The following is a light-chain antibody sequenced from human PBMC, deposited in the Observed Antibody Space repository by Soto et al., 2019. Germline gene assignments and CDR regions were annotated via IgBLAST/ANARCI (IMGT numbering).Light chain of an antibody. Sequence: EIVLTQSPATLSLSPGERATLSCRASQSVSSSYLAWYQQKPGQAPRLLIYGASRRATGIPDRFSGSGSGTDFTLTISRLEPEDFAVYYCQQYVSSPLTFGGGTKV. CDR3: QQYVSSPLT. CDR2: GAS. J-gene: IGKJ4*01. V-gene: IGKV3-20*01. CDR1: QSVSSSY.